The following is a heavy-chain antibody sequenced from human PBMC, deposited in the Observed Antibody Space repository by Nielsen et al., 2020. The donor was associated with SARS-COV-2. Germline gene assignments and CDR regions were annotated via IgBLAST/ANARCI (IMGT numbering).Heavy chain of an antibody. J-gene: IGHJ5*02. Sequence: GESLKISCAASGFTLSSYEMNRVRQAPGKGLEWVSYISSSGSTIYYADSVKGRFTISRDNAKNSLYLQMNSLRAEDTAVYYCARGLNSGSYDWFDPWGPGTLVTVSS. CDR1: GFTLSSYE. V-gene: IGHV3-48*03. CDR3: ARGLNSGSYDWFDP. D-gene: IGHD1-26*01. CDR2: ISSSGSTI.